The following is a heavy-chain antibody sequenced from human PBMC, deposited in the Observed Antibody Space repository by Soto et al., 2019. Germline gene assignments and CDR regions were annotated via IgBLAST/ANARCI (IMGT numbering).Heavy chain of an antibody. CDR2: IYYSGST. V-gene: IGHV4-59*01. Sequence: SETLSLTCTVSGGSISSYYWSWIRQPPGKGLEWIGYIYYSGSTNYNPSLKSRVTISVDTSTNQFSLKLSSVTAADTAVYYCARLGVAYCSSTSCYDYWGQGTLVTVSS. CDR1: GGSISSYY. D-gene: IGHD2-2*01. CDR3: ARLGVAYCSSTSCYDY. J-gene: IGHJ4*02.